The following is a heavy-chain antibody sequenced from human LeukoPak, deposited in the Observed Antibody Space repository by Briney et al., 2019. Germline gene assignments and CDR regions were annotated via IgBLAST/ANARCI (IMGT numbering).Heavy chain of an antibody. V-gene: IGHV3-64D*06. Sequence: GGSLRLSCSASGFTFSLYVMHWVRQAPGKGLEYVSGISKNGDSTYYADSVKGRFTISRDNSKNTLYFQMSSLRTEDTAVYYCLARPDAYDIWGQGTMVTVSS. J-gene: IGHJ3*02. CDR1: GFTFSLYV. CDR3: LARPDAYDI. CDR2: ISKNGDST.